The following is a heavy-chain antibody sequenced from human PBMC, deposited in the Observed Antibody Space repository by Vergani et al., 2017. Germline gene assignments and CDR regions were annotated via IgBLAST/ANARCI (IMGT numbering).Heavy chain of an antibody. CDR2: IVVGSGNT. Sequence: QMQLVQSGPEVKKPGTSVKVSCKASGFTFTSSAMQWVRQARGQRLEWIGWIVVGSGNTNYAQKFQETVTITMDMSTSTAYMELSSMSSEDTDVYDCAARPGIAARPYYYYYHMDVWGKGTTVTVSS. V-gene: IGHV1-58*02. J-gene: IGHJ6*03. CDR3: AARPGIAARPYYYYYHMDV. D-gene: IGHD6-6*01. CDR1: GFTFTSSA.